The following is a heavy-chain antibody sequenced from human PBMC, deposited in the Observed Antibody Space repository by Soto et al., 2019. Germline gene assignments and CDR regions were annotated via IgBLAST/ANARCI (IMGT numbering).Heavy chain of an antibody. D-gene: IGHD1-20*01. J-gene: IGHJ5*02. CDR1: GYTFTSYD. CDR3: ARAPPPVEGNNFAGGWFDP. Sequence: QVQLVQSGAEVKKPGASVKVSCKASGYTFTSYDINWVRQATGQGLEWMGWMNPNSGNTGYPQKFQGRVTMTRNTSITTAYMEPSKLGFEDTAVYYCARAPPPVEGNNFAGGWFDPWGQGTLGTVSS. V-gene: IGHV1-8*01. CDR2: MNPNSGNT.